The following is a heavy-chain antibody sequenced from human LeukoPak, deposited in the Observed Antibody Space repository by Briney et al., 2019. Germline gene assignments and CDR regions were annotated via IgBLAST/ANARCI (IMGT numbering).Heavy chain of an antibody. Sequence: SETLSLTCTVSGGSISSSSYYWGWIRQPPGKGLEWIGSIYYSGSTYYNPSLKSRVTISVDTSKNQFSLKLSSVTAADTAVYYCASSGGSYGNDAFDIWGQGTMVTVSS. CDR3: ASSGGSYGNDAFDI. CDR2: IYYSGST. J-gene: IGHJ3*02. CDR1: GGSISSSSYY. V-gene: IGHV4-39*01. D-gene: IGHD1-26*01.